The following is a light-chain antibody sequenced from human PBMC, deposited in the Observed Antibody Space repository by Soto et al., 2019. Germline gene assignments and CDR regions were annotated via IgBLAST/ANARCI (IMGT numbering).Light chain of an antibody. V-gene: IGKV3-20*01. Sequence: EIVLTQSPGTLSLSPGEGATLSCRASQAIRGTSLVWYQKKPGQAPRLLMYGGSTRASGFPDRFSGRGFETDFTLTISEVEPEDFAVYFCQLYGSSPPRYTFAQGTKLEIK. CDR3: QLYGSSPPRYT. CDR1: QAIRGTS. CDR2: GGS. J-gene: IGKJ2*01.